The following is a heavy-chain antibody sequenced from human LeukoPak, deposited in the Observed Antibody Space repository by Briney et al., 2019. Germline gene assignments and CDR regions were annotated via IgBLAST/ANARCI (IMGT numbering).Heavy chain of an antibody. CDR2: ISGDSSVT. D-gene: IGHD6-6*01. CDR3: ARYSSSSGGAAYYLDY. CDR1: VFTLRIYC. V-gene: IGHV3-74*01. Sequence: GGSLRLSCTPSVFTLRIYCTHWVPNVPEERLVCVSRISGDSSVTNYADYVQGRFTISRYNAKNILYLQINSLRSEDTAVYECARYSSSSGGAAYYLDYWGHGTLVTVSS. J-gene: IGHJ4*01.